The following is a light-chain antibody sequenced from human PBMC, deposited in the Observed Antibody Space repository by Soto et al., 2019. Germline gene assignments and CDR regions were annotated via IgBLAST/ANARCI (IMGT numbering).Light chain of an antibody. J-gene: IGKJ3*01. CDR3: QQTSSAPFT. V-gene: IGKV1-5*01. Sequence: DIQMTQSPSTLSASVGDTVTVTCRASQSVSGWLAWYQQKPGKAPKLLIFDAASLQSGVPSRFSGGGSRTDFTLTITSLQPEDFATYYCQQTSSAPFTFGPGTKVDIK. CDR2: DAA. CDR1: QSVSGW.